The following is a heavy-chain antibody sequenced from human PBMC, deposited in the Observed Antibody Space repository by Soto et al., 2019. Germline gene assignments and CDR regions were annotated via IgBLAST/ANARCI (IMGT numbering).Heavy chain of an antibody. Sequence: QVQLVQSGAEVKKPGASVKVSCKASGYTFTSYAMHWVRQAPGQRLEWMGWINAGNGNTKYSQKFQGRVTITRDTAASTAYMELSSLRSEDTAVYYCARDLFNEDAFDIWGQGTMVTVSS. V-gene: IGHV1-3*01. CDR1: GYTFTSYA. D-gene: IGHD1-1*01. J-gene: IGHJ3*02. CDR2: INAGNGNT. CDR3: ARDLFNEDAFDI.